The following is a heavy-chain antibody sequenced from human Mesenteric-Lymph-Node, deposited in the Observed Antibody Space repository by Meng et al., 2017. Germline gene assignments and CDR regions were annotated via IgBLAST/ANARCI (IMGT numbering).Heavy chain of an antibody. Sequence: SETLSLTCTVSGGSISSSSYYWGWIRQPPGKGLEWIGSIYYSGSTYYNPSLKSRVTISVDTSKNQFSLKLSSVTAADTAVYYCARVDSSGWYLYYWGQGTLVTVSS. J-gene: IGHJ4*02. CDR2: IYYSGST. D-gene: IGHD6-19*01. V-gene: IGHV4-39*07. CDR1: GGSISSSSYY. CDR3: ARVDSSGWYLYY.